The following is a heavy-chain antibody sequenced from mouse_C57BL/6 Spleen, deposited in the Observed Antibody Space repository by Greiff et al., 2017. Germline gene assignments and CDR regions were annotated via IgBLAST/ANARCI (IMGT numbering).Heavy chain of an antibody. D-gene: IGHD1-1*01. CDR3: ASFITTVVARGFAY. Sequence: VQLQQSGAELMKPGASVKLSCKATGYTFTGYWIEWVKQRPGHGLEWIGEILPGSGSTNYNEKFKGKATFTGDTSSNTAYMQLSSLTTEDSAIYYCASFITTVVARGFAYWGQGTLVTVSA. J-gene: IGHJ3*01. CDR1: GYTFTGYW. V-gene: IGHV1-9*01. CDR2: ILPGSGST.